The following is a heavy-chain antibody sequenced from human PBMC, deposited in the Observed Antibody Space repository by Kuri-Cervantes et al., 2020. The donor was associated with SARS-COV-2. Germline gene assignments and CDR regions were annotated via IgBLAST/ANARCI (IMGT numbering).Heavy chain of an antibody. D-gene: IGHD1-26*01. V-gene: IGHV3-33*01. CDR1: GFTFSSYG. J-gene: IGHJ5*02. CDR3: ARDGTAGGSYNWFDP. Sequence: GESLKISCAASGFTFSSYGMHWVRQAPGKGLEWVAFIWYDGSNKYYADSVKGRFTISRDNFKNTVYLQMNSLRAEDTAVYYCARDGTAGGSYNWFDPWGQGTLVTVSS. CDR2: IWYDGSNK.